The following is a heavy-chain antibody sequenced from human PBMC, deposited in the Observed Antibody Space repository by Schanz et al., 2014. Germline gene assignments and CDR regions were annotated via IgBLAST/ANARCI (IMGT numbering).Heavy chain of an antibody. D-gene: IGHD6-13*01. CDR3: ASSGAGYSSSWDFDY. Sequence: QVQLVQSGAEVKKPGASVKVSCKASGYTFTSDSMHWVRQAPGQGLEWMGMINPSGGSTTYAQKFQGRVSITADTSTNTAYMELSSLTSEDTAVYYCASSGAGYSSSWDFDYWGQGTLVIVSS. V-gene: IGHV1-46*01. CDR1: GYTFTSDS. CDR2: INPSGGST. J-gene: IGHJ4*02.